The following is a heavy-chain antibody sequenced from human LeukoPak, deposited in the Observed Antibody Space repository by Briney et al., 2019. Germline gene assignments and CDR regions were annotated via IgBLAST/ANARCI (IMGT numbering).Heavy chain of an antibody. CDR1: GYTLTELS. CDR3: ATDRYDSSGYRY. V-gene: IGHV1-24*01. Sequence: ASVKVSRKVSGYTLTELSMHWVRQAPGKGLEWMGGFDPEDGETIYAQKFQGRVTMTEDTSTDTAYMELSSLRSEDTAVYYCATDRYDSSGYRYWGQGNPVTVSS. D-gene: IGHD3-22*01. J-gene: IGHJ4*02. CDR2: FDPEDGET.